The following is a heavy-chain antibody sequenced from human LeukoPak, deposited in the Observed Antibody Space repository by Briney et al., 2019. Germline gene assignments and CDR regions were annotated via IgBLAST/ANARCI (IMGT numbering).Heavy chain of an antibody. CDR3: ARDPTPYYDILTGYYTLNDY. CDR2: IYHSGST. Sequence: SETLSLTCAVSGGSISSSNWWSWVRQPPGQGLEWIGEIYHSGSTNYNPSLKSRVTLSVDKSKNQFSLKLSSVTAADTAVYYCARDPTPYYDILTGYYTLNDYWGQGTLVTVSS. J-gene: IGHJ4*02. V-gene: IGHV4-4*02. CDR1: GGSISSSNW. D-gene: IGHD3-9*01.